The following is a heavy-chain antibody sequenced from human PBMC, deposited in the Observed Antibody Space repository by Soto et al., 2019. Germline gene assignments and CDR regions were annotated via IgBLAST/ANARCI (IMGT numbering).Heavy chain of an antibody. Sequence: EVQLVESGGGLVQPGGSLRLSCAASGFTFSSYWMSWVRQAPGKGLEWVANIKQDGSEKYYVDSVKGRFTISRDNAKNSLYLQMNSLRAEDTAVYYCAKRWFGEPPDSAFDIWGQGTMVTVSS. D-gene: IGHD3-10*01. CDR2: IKQDGSEK. CDR3: AKRWFGEPPDSAFDI. V-gene: IGHV3-7*01. J-gene: IGHJ3*02. CDR1: GFTFSSYW.